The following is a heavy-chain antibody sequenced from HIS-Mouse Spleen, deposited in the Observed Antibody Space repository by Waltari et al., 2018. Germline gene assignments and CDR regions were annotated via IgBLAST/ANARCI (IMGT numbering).Heavy chain of an antibody. CDR3: ARGRFHSWNDAFDI. Sequence: QVQLQQWGAGLLKPSEPLSLTCAVYGGSFSGYYWSWIRQPPGKGLEWIGEINHSGSTNYNPSLKSRVTISVDTSTNQLSLKLSSVTAADTAVYYCARGRFHSWNDAFDIWGQGTMVTVSS. CDR1: GGSFSGYY. CDR2: INHSGST. V-gene: IGHV4-34*01. J-gene: IGHJ3*02. D-gene: IGHD1-1*01.